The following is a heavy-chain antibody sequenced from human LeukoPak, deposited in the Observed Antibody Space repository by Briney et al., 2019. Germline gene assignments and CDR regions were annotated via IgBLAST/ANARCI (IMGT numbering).Heavy chain of an antibody. CDR2: ISGSGGST. J-gene: IGHJ3*02. CDR1: GFTFSSYA. D-gene: IGHD3-22*01. V-gene: IGHV3-23*01. Sequence: GGSLRLSCAASGFTFSSYAMSWVRQAPGKGLEWVSAISGSGGSTYYADSVKGRFTISRDNSKNTLYLQMNSLRAEDTAVYYCAKDFTMIVVVMGHDAFDIWGQGTMVTVSS. CDR3: AKDFTMIVVVMGHDAFDI.